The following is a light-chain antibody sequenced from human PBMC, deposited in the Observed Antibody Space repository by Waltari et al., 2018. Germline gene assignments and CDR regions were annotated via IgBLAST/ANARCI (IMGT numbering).Light chain of an antibody. CDR3: ASWDDRMNGVL. CDR2: SNN. CDR1: SSTIGNNP. J-gene: IGLJ2*01. V-gene: IGLV1-44*01. Sequence: QSVLTQSPSTSGTPGQRVTISCSGSSSTIGNNPVNWYQQLPGSAPKIIIHSNNRRPSGVPDRFSGSKSGTSASLAISGLQSEDEADYYCASWDDRMNGVLFGGGTRLTVL.